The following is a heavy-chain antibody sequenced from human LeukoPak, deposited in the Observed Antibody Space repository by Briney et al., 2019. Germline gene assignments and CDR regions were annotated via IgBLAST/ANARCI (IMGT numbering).Heavy chain of an antibody. CDR1: GGSISSGGYS. V-gene: IGHV4-30-2*01. CDR3: ARSLPPYCSSTSCYVGVFDY. J-gene: IGHJ4*02. D-gene: IGHD2-2*01. Sequence: SETLSITCAVSGGSISSGGYSWSWIRQPPGKGLEWIGYIYHSGSTYYNPSLKSRVTISVDRSKNQFSLKLSSVTAADTAVYYCARSLPPYCSSTSCYVGVFDYWGQGTLVTVSS. CDR2: IYHSGST.